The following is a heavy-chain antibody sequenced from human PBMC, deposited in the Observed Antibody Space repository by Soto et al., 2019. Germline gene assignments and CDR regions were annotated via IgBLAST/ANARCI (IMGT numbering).Heavy chain of an antibody. CDR2: IYSGGST. Sequence: GGSLRLSCAASGFTVSSNYMSWVRQAPGKGLEWVSVIYSGGSTYYADSVKGRFTISRHNSKNTLYLQMNSLRAEDTAVYYCASELRLYYYYMDVWGKGITVTVSS. CDR1: GFTVSSNY. CDR3: ASELRLYYYYMDV. D-gene: IGHD3-3*01. V-gene: IGHV3-53*04. J-gene: IGHJ6*03.